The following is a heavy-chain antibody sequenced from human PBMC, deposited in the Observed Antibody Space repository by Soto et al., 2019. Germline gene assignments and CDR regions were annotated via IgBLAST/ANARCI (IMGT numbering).Heavy chain of an antibody. CDR1: GDSSSTYY. D-gene: IGHD2-15*01. V-gene: IGHV4-59*01. J-gene: IGHJ5*02. CDR3: ARSFCSDSVSCNWFDP. CDR2: INYSGRT. Sequence: QVQLQESGPGLVKASETLSLTCSVSGDSSSTYYWGWIRQPPGKGLEWIGYINYSGRTSHNPSLKSRLSISVDTSENRVALRLSCVTAADTAVYYCARSFCSDSVSCNWFDPWGQGTLVVVSS.